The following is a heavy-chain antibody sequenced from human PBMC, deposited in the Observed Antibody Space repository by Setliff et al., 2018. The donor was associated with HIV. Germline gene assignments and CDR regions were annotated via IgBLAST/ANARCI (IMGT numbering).Heavy chain of an antibody. V-gene: IGHV4-59*08. Sequence: NPSETLSLTCTVSGGSISSHYWSWIRQPPGKGLEWIGSIYYSGSTNYNPSLKSRVIISVDTSKNQFSLKLSSVTAADTAVYYCARTDWARTSYYYYWGQGTLVTVSS. D-gene: IGHD3-22*01. CDR2: IYYSGST. CDR3: ARTDWARTSYYYY. J-gene: IGHJ4*02. CDR1: GGSISSHY.